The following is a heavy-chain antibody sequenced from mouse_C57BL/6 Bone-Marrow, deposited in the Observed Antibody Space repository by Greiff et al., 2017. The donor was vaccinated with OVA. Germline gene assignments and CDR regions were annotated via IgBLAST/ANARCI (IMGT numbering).Heavy chain of an antibody. J-gene: IGHJ1*03. CDR1: GYTFTTYP. D-gene: IGHD1-1*01. Sequence: VQRVESGAELVKPGASVKMSCKASGYTFTTYPIEWMKQNHGKSLEWIGNFHPYNDDTKYNEKFKGKATLTVEKSSSTVYLELSRLTSDDSAVYYCARRDYYGSSYWYFDVWGTGTTVTVSS. CDR2: FHPYNDDT. CDR3: ARRDYYGSSYWYFDV. V-gene: IGHV1-47*01.